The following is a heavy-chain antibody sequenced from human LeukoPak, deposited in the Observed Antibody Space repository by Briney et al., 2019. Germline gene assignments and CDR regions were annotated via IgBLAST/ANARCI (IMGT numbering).Heavy chain of an antibody. CDR3: AKDFSPDYYGSGSYSDY. J-gene: IGHJ4*02. CDR2: ISWNSGSI. D-gene: IGHD3-10*01. V-gene: IGHV3-9*01. CDR1: GFTFDDYA. Sequence: GRSLRLSCAASGFTFDDYAMHWVRQAPGKGLEWVSGISWNSGSIGYADSVKGRFTISRDNAKNSLYLQMNSLRAEGTALYYCAKDFSPDYYGSGSYSDYWGQGTLVTVSS.